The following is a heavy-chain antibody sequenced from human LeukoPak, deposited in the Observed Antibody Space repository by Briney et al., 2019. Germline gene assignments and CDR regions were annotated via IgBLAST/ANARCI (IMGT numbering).Heavy chain of an antibody. CDR1: GFTFSYYG. Sequence: GRSLRLSCAASGFTFSYYGIHWVRQAPGKGLEWVAVISYDATNKYYRDSVKGRFTISRDNSKNTLYLQMNSLRAEDTAVYYCAKEEASGGDCQWGQGTLVTVSS. D-gene: IGHD2-21*01. V-gene: IGHV3-30*18. J-gene: IGHJ4*02. CDR3: AKEEASGGDCQ. CDR2: ISYDATNK.